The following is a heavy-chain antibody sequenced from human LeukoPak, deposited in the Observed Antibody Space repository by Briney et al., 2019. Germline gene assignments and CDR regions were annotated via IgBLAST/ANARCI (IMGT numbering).Heavy chain of an antibody. V-gene: IGHV1-18*01. D-gene: IGHD3-22*01. J-gene: IGHJ4*02. CDR1: GYTFTNYA. CDR3: ARDYYDSSGKTGSDY. CDR2: ISAYNGNT. Sequence: ASVKVSCKASGYTFTNYAISWVRQAPGQGLEWMGWISAYNGNTNYAQKLQGRVTMTIDTSTSTAYMELRSLRSDDTAVYYCARDYYDSSGKTGSDYWGQGTLVTVSS.